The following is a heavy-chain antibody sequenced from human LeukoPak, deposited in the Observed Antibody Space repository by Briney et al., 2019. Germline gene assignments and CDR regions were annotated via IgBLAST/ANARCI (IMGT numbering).Heavy chain of an antibody. D-gene: IGHD6-19*01. J-gene: IGHJ4*02. Sequence: SEALSLTCTVSGXSISGYYWSWIRQPPGKRLEWIGYIYYSGSTNYNPSLKSRVTISVDTSKNQFSLKLSSVTAADTAVYYCATAVAGTALHFDYWGQGTLVTVPS. CDR2: IYYSGST. CDR1: GXSISGYY. V-gene: IGHV4-59*08. CDR3: ATAVAGTALHFDY.